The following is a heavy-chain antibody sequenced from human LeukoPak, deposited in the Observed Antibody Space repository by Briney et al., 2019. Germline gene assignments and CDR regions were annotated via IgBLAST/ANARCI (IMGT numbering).Heavy chain of an antibody. J-gene: IGHJ4*02. CDR2: LSSASNMI. D-gene: IGHD6-13*01. V-gene: IGHV3-48*03. Sequence: GGSLRLSCAASGLTFSSYEMNWVRQAPGKELEWISYLSSASNMIYYAESVKGRFTMSRDNAKNSLYLQMSSLRAEDTAVYYCATESCIWYRYYFDSWGQGILVTVSS. CDR1: GLTFSSYE. CDR3: ATESCIWYRYYFDS.